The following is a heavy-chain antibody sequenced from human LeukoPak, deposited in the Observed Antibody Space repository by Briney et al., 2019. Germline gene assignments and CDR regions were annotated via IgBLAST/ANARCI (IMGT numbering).Heavy chain of an antibody. CDR1: GFTFSNAW. CDR3: TTDIPLQPRDYYYYYYMDV. CDR2: IKSKTDGGTT. D-gene: IGHD4-11*01. Sequence: GGSLRLSCAASGFTFSNAWMSWVRQAPGKGLEWVGCIKSKTDGGTTDYAAPVKGRFTISRDDSKNTLYLQMNSLKTEDTAVYYCTTDIPLQPRDYYYYYYMDVWGKGTTVTVSS. V-gene: IGHV3-15*01. J-gene: IGHJ6*03.